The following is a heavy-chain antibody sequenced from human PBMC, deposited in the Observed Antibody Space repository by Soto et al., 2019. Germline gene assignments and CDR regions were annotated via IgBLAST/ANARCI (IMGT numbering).Heavy chain of an antibody. V-gene: IGHV4-4*07. Sequence: SETLSLTCSVSGGTISGYYWTWIRQPAGKGLEWIGRIYSSGNTKYNPSLQSRVTMSLDTSNNQFSLRLTSVTAADTAVYYCARVQRFSDWFDPWGQGTLVTVS. CDR1: GGTISGYY. CDR2: IYSSGNT. J-gene: IGHJ5*02. D-gene: IGHD3-3*01. CDR3: ARVQRFSDWFDP.